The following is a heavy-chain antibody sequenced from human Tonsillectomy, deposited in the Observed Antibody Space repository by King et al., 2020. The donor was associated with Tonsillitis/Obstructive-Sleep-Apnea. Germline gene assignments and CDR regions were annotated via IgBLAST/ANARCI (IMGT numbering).Heavy chain of an antibody. CDR2: INPSGGST. V-gene: IGHV1-46*01. CDR1: GYTFTSYY. J-gene: IGHJ6*03. Sequence: VQLVQSGAEVKKPGASVKVSCKASGYTFTSYYMHWVRQAPGQGLEWMGIINPSGGSTSYAQKFQGRVTITRDTSTSTVYMELSSLRSEDTAVYYCAREYCGGDCYSYYYYYYMDVWGKGTTVTVSS. D-gene: IGHD2-21*01. CDR3: AREYCGGDCYSYYYYYYMDV.